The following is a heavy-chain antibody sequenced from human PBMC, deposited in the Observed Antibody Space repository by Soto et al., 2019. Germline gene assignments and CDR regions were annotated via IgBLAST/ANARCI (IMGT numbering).Heavy chain of an antibody. CDR1: GGSFSGFY. D-gene: IGHD3-3*01. V-gene: IGHV4-34*01. CDR3: ARAYDFWSGYSRY. CDR2: LNHSGST. J-gene: IGHJ4*02. Sequence: PSETMSLTCAVYGGSFSGFYWSWIRQPPGKGLEWIGELNHSGSTNYNPSLKSRVTISVDTSKNQFSLKLRSVTAADMAVYYCARAYDFWSGYSRYGGQGSLVTVSS.